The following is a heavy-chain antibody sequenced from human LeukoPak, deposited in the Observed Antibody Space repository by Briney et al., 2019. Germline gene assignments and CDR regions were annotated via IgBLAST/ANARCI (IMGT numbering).Heavy chain of an antibody. J-gene: IGHJ4*02. CDR2: ISGSGGST. V-gene: IGHV3-23*01. Sequence: GGSLRLSCAASGFTLSSYAMSWVRRAPGKGLEWVSAISGSGGSTYYADSVKGRFTISRDNSKNTLYLQMNSLRAEDTAVYYCAKAALAGTSHFDYWGQGTLVTVSS. CDR1: GFTLSSYA. CDR3: AKAALAGTSHFDY. D-gene: IGHD6-19*01.